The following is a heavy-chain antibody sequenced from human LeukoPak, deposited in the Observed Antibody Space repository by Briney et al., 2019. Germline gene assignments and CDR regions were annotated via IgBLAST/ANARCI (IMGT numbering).Heavy chain of an antibody. CDR3: ARVSVRVPTYGMDV. V-gene: IGHV1-18*01. CDR2: ISAYNGNT. CDR1: GYTFTSYG. D-gene: IGHD5/OR15-5a*01. J-gene: IGHJ6*02. Sequence: ASVTVSCKASGYTFTSYGISWVRQAPGQGLEWMGWISAYNGNTNYAQKLQGRVTMTTDTSTSTAYMELRSLRSDDTAVYYCARVSVRVPTYGMDVWGQGTTVTVSS.